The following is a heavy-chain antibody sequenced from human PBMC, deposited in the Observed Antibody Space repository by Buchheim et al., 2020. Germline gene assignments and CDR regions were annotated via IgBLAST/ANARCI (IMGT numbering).Heavy chain of an antibody. CDR3: ARDTSGAYSTSWYYFDP. J-gene: IGHJ5*02. D-gene: IGHD6-13*01. CDR1: GFTFSSRT. Sequence: QVQLVESGGGVVQPGRSLRLSCAASGFTFSSRTLHWVRQAPGKGLEWVAVITYGGTSKYYADSVKGRFAMSRDNSKNTVYLQMNSLRPEDTAVYYCARDTSGAYSTSWYYFDPWGQGTL. CDR2: ITYGGTSK. V-gene: IGHV3-30*09.